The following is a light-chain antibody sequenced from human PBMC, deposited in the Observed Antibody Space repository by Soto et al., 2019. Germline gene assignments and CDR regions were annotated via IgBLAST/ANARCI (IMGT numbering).Light chain of an antibody. J-gene: IGKJ5*01. CDR2: SAS. Sequence: DIHLTQSPSFLSASVGDRVTVTCRASLDIGSNLAWYQRKPGKAPNILIYSASTLQTDVPSRFRGSGSWTEFTLPISRLQPEDFETDYCQQRHSYPITFGQGTRLEIK. CDR3: QQRHSYPIT. V-gene: IGKV1-9*01. CDR1: LDIGSN.